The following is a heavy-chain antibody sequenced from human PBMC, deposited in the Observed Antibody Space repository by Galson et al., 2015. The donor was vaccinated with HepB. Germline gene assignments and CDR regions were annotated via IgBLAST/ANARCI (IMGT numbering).Heavy chain of an antibody. CDR1: GYKFTSCY. D-gene: IGHD3-10*01. CDR2: INPSGGST. CDR3: ARGVLLWDGPDY. J-gene: IGHJ4*02. V-gene: IGHV1-46*01. Sequence: SVKVSCKASGYKFTSCYMHWVRQAPGQGLEWMGIINPSGGSTDYAQKFRGRLTMTRDTSTSTAFMELSSLRSEDTAVYHCARGVLLWDGPDYWGQGTLVTVSS.